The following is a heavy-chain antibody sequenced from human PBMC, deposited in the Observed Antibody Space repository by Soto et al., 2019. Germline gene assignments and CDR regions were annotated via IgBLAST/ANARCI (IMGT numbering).Heavy chain of an antibody. CDR1: GYTFTSYD. V-gene: IGHV1-8*01. CDR3: AALSGIAATYCYYYGMDV. Sequence: ASVKVSCKASGYTFTSYDINWVRQATGQGLEWMGWMNPNSANTGYAQKFQGRVTMTRNTSISTAYMELSSLRSEDTAVYYGAALSGIAATYCYYYGMDVGGQGTTVTVSS. J-gene: IGHJ6*02. CDR2: MNPNSANT. D-gene: IGHD6-13*01.